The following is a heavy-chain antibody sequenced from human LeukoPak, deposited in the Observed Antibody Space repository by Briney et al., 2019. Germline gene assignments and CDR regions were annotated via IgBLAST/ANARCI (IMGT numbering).Heavy chain of an antibody. Sequence: ASVKVSFKASGYTFIDYYMHWVRQAPGQGLEWMGWINPNSGGTNYAQNFQGRVTITRDTSIRTVYMELSRLRSDDTAVYYCAREILYDSTGYYLWGQGTLVTVSS. J-gene: IGHJ4*02. D-gene: IGHD3-22*01. V-gene: IGHV1-2*02. CDR3: AREILYDSTGYYL. CDR1: GYTFIDYY. CDR2: INPNSGGT.